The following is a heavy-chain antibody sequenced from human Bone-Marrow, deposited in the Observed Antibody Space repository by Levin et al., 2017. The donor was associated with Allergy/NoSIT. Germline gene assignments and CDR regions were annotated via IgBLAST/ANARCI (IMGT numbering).Heavy chain of an antibody. D-gene: IGHD3-16*01. CDR1: GYTFTSYG. Sequence: ASVKVSCKASGYTFTSYGISWVRQAPGQGLEWMGWISAYNGNTNYAQKLQGRVTMTTDTSTSTAYMELRSLRSDDTAVYYCARDWRDDYIWGSYRNFDYWGQGTLVTVSS. CDR2: ISAYNGNT. V-gene: IGHV1-18*01. J-gene: IGHJ4*02. CDR3: ARDWRDDYIWGSYRNFDY.